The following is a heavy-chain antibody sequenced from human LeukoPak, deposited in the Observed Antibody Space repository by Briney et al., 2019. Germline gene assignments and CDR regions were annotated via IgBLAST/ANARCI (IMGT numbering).Heavy chain of an antibody. CDR3: ARDYSGENVFDI. V-gene: IGHV3-13*04. CDR1: GFTFSNYD. J-gene: IGHJ3*02. D-gene: IGHD3-16*01. Sequence: GGSLRLSCAASGFTFSNYDMHWVRQATGKGLEWVSAIETAGETHYAGSVKGRFTISREIAKNSLYLQMNSLRAGDTAVYYCARDYSGENVFDIWGQGTMVTVSS. CDR2: IETAGET.